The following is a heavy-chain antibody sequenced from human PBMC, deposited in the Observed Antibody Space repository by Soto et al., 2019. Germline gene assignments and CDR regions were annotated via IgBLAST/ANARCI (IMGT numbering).Heavy chain of an antibody. CDR1: GYTFTSYA. J-gene: IGHJ4*02. CDR2: INAGNGNT. D-gene: IGHD3-9*01. Sequence: QVQLVQSGAEVKKPGASVKVSCKASGYTFTSYAMHWVRQAPGQRLEWMGWINAGNGNTKYSQKFQGRVTITRDTSASTDYMELSSLRSEDTAVYYCARNLMDYDILTGYYMGYYFDYWGQGTLVTVSS. CDR3: ARNLMDYDILTGYYMGYYFDY. V-gene: IGHV1-3*01.